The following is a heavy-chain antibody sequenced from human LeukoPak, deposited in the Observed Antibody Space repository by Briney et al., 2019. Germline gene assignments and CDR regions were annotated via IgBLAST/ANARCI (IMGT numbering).Heavy chain of an antibody. V-gene: IGHV1-69*13. D-gene: IGHD7-27*01. Sequence: SVKVSCKASGGTFNNYAINWVRQAPGQGLEWMGGIIPLFGSANYAQKFLGRVTIAADESTSTAYMELTSLRTEDTAVYYCAKYGDSLSPYYFDYWGQGTLVTAPS. CDR1: GGTFNNYA. CDR3: AKYGDSLSPYYFDY. J-gene: IGHJ4*02. CDR2: IIPLFGSA.